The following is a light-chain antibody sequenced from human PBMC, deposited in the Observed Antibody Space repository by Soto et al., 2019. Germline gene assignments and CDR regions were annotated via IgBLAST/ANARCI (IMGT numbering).Light chain of an antibody. J-gene: IGKJ4*01. CDR2: DAS. Sequence: EIVLTQSPATLSLSPGERATLSCRASQSVSSYLAWYQQKPGQAPRLLIYDASNRATGIPARFSGSGSGTDFTLTISRLEPEDFAVYYCQQYATSPLTFGGGTRVEIK. V-gene: IGKV3-11*01. CDR3: QQYATSPLT. CDR1: QSVSSY.